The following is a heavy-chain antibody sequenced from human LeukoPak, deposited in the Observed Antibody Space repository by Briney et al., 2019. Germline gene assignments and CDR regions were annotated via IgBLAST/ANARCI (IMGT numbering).Heavy chain of an antibody. CDR2: IYHSGST. CDR3: ARGTPELWFGDYYFDY. J-gene: IGHJ4*02. V-gene: IGHV4-39*07. Sequence: SETLSLTCTVSGGSISSSSYYWGWIRQPPGKGLEWIGYIYHSGSTYYNPSLKSRVTISVDRSKNQFSLKLSSVTAADTAVYYCARGTPELWFGDYYFDYWGQGTLVTVSS. D-gene: IGHD3-10*01. CDR1: GGSISSSSYY.